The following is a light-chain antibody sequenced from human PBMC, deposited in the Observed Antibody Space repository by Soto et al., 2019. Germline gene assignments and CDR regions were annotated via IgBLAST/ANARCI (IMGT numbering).Light chain of an antibody. V-gene: IGLV6-57*01. J-gene: IGLJ3*02. CDR1: SGSIASNY. Sequence: NFMLTQAHSVSESPGKTVIISCTRSSGSIASNYVQWYQQRPGSSPTTVIYEDNQRPSGVPDRFSGSIDSSSNSASLTISGLETEDEADYYCQSYDATNQVFGGGTKLIVL. CDR3: QSYDATNQV. CDR2: EDN.